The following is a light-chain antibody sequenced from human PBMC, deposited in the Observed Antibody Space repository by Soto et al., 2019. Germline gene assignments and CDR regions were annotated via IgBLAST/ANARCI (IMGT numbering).Light chain of an antibody. CDR1: QSISSW. Sequence: DIQMTQSPSTLSASVGDRVTITCRASQSISSWLAWYQQKPGKAPKLLINDASSLETGVPSRFSGSGSETHFTLTINSLQPEDIATYYCQQYDNYDITFGQGTRLEIK. V-gene: IGKV1-5*01. J-gene: IGKJ5*01. CDR3: QQYDNYDIT. CDR2: DAS.